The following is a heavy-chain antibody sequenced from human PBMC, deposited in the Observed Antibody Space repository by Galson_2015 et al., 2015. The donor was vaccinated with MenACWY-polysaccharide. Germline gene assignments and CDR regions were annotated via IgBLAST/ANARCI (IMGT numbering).Heavy chain of an antibody. Sequence: SVKVSCKASGYTFTSYDINWVRQATGQGLEWMGWMSPNTAKTGYARKFQGRVTMTSNTSISTAYMELSSLTSEDTAVYFCATGRRDTAVAGTAAVSLDHWGQGILVTVSS. CDR1: GYTFTSYD. V-gene: IGHV1-8*01. J-gene: IGHJ4*02. CDR2: MSPNTAKT. D-gene: IGHD6-19*01. CDR3: ATGRRDTAVAGTAAVSLDH.